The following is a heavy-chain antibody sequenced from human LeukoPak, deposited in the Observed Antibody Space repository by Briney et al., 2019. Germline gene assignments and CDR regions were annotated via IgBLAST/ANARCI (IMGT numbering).Heavy chain of an antibody. J-gene: IGHJ3*02. D-gene: IGHD3-3*01. CDR1: GGSINNNNW. Sequence: ASGTLSLTCAVSGGSINNNNWWSWVRQPPGKGLEWLGEIFHSGITNYNPSLKSRVTISVDTSKNQLSLRLSFVTAADTAVYYCARHDGFVFDIWGQGTMVTVSS. V-gene: IGHV4-4*02. CDR2: IFHSGIT. CDR3: ARHDGFVFDI.